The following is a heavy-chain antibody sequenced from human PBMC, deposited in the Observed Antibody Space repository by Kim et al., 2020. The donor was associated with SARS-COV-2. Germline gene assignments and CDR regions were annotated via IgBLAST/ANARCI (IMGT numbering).Heavy chain of an antibody. J-gene: IGHJ4*01. Sequence: SETLSLTCAVYGDPVNGYYWSWIRQPPGKGLEWIGEINYDISTNYKPSLKSRVTMSLDSSKSQFSLRLTSLTAADTAVYYCARVRYFDWLFHQSPHYFD. CDR2: INYDIST. CDR3: ARVRYFDWLFHQSPHYFD. D-gene: IGHD3-9*01. CDR1: GDPVNGYY. V-gene: IGHV4-34*01.